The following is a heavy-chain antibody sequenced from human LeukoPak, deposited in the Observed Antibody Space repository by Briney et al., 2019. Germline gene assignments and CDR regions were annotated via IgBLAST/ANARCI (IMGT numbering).Heavy chain of an antibody. CDR2: IYYSGST. J-gene: IGHJ3*02. CDR1: GGSISSYY. CDR3: ARDHPVADWAPDI. D-gene: IGHD3-9*01. Sequence: SETLSLTCTVSGGSISSYYWNWIRQPPGKGLQWIGYIYYSGSTNYNPSLKSRVTISADPSTNHFSLNLTSVTAADTAVYFCARDHPVADWAPDIWGRGTMVTVSS. V-gene: IGHV4-59*01.